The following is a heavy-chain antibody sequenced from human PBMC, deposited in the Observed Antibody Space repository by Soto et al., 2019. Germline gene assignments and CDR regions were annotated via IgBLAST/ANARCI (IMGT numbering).Heavy chain of an antibody. J-gene: IGHJ6*02. V-gene: IGHV3-30*18. CDR3: AKDLIGSSDYYYYGMDV. CDR1: GFTFSSYG. CDR2: ISYDGSNK. Sequence: ESGGGVVQPGRSLRLSCAASGFTFSSYGMHWVRQAPGKGLEWVAVISYDGSNKYYADSVKGRFTISRDNSKNTLYLQMNSLRAEDTAVYYCAKDLIGSSDYYYYGMDVWGQGTTVTVSS. D-gene: IGHD6-6*01.